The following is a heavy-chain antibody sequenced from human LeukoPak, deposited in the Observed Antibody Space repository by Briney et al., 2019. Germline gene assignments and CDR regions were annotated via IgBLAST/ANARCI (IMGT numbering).Heavy chain of an antibody. CDR2: MNPNSGTT. J-gene: IGHJ4*02. V-gene: IGHV1-8*03. D-gene: IGHD3-22*01. CDR3: ARSWVRYYYDSSGYLYYFDY. Sequence: ASVKVSCKASGYTFSNYDINWVRQDTGHGLEWMGWMNPNSGTTGYAQKFLRRVTITRNTSISTTYMELSSLRSEDTAVYYCARSWVRYYYDSSGYLYYFDYWGQGTLVTVSS. CDR1: GYTFSNYD.